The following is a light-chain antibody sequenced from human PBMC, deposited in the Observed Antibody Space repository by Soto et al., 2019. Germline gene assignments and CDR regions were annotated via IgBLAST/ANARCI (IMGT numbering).Light chain of an antibody. J-gene: IGKJ1*01. V-gene: IGKV1-39*01. CDR2: AAS. CDR3: QQSYGPPLWT. Sequence: IQMTQSPSSLSACVGVRLSITFRASQSISSYLHWYQQKPGKAPKLXXXAASNLQSGVPSRFSATAPGTDFTLTLDSLQTEDFATYYCQQSYGPPLWTFCQGTKV. CDR1: QSISSY.